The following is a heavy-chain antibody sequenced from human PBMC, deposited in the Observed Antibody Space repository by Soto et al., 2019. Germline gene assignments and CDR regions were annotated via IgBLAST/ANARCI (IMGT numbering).Heavy chain of an antibody. CDR3: ARDNWNTV. Sequence: GGSLRLSCAASGFTFSNYWMHWVRQAPGKGLVWVSRFNGYGSSTFYADSVKGRFTISRDNAENTVFLQMDSLRAEGTAVYYCARDNWNTVWGQGTVVTVSS. V-gene: IGHV3-74*01. CDR2: FNGYGSST. J-gene: IGHJ3*01. CDR1: GFTFSNYW. D-gene: IGHD1-20*01.